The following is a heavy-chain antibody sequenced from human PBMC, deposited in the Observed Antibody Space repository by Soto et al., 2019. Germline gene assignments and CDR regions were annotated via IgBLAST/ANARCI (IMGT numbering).Heavy chain of an antibody. J-gene: IGHJ6*02. D-gene: IGHD3-3*01. Sequence: SETLSLTGTVSGGSISSSGYYWGWIRQPPGKGLEWIGSIYYIGSTYYNPSLKSRVTISVDTSKNQFSLKLSSVTAADTAVYYCAGYYDFWSGYSQTPSIYYYGMDVSGQGTTVTFSS. CDR2: IYYIGST. V-gene: IGHV4-39*01. CDR3: AGYYDFWSGYSQTPSIYYYGMDV. CDR1: GGSISSSGYY.